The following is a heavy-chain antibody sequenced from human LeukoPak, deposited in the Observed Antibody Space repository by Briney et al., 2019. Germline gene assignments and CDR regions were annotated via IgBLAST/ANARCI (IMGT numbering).Heavy chain of an antibody. CDR3: ARDRLDYYDIQYYYGMDV. Sequence: ASVKVSCKASGYTFTGYYMHWVRQAPGQGLEWMGWISAYNGNTNYAQKLQGRVTMTTDTSTSTAYMELRSLRSDDTAVYYCARDRLDYYDIQYYYGMDVWGQGTTVTVSS. CDR1: GYTFTGYY. V-gene: IGHV1-18*04. J-gene: IGHJ6*02. D-gene: IGHD3-22*01. CDR2: ISAYNGNT.